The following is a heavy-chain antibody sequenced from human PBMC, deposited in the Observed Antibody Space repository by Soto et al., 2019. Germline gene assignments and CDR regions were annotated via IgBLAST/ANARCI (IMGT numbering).Heavy chain of an antibody. Sequence: ASVKVSCKASGYTFTSYGISWVRQAPGQGLEWMGWISAYNGNTNYAQKLQGRVTMTTDTSTSTAYMELRSLRSDDTAVYYCARHRYDFWSGYHRLPPTFDYWGQGTLVTVSS. CDR2: ISAYNGNT. CDR3: ARHRYDFWSGYHRLPPTFDY. J-gene: IGHJ4*02. V-gene: IGHV1-18*01. CDR1: GYTFTSYG. D-gene: IGHD3-3*01.